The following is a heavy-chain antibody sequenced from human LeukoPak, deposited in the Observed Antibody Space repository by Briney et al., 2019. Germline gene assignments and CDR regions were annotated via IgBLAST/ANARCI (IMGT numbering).Heavy chain of an antibody. J-gene: IGHJ3*02. Sequence: PSETLSLTCTVSGGSVSSGSYYWSWVRQPPGKGMEWIGYIYYSGSTNYNPSLKSRVTISVDTSKNQFSLKLSSVTAADPAVYYCAIDRSSSGYCSSTSCYDDAFDIWGQGTMVTVSS. D-gene: IGHD2-2*03. V-gene: IGHV4-61*01. CDR3: AIDRSSSGYCSSTSCYDDAFDI. CDR2: IYYSGST. CDR1: GGSVSSGSYY.